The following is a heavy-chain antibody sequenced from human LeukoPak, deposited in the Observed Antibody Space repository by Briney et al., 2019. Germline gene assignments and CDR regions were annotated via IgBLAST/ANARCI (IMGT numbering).Heavy chain of an antibody. J-gene: IGHJ3*02. CDR1: GFTFSAYA. V-gene: IGHV3-48*04. D-gene: IGHD3-10*01. Sequence: GGSLRLSCAASGFTFSAYAMNWVRQIPEKGLEWVSYISYNSDTTHYADSVKGRFTISRDNAKNSVYLQMNSLRVEDTAVYYCTRSGDGAFDNWGPGTMVNVS. CDR3: TRSGDGAFDN. CDR2: ISYNSDTT.